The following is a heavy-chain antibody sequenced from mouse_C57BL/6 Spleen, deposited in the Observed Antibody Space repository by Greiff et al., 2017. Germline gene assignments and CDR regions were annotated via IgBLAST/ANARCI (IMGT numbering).Heavy chain of an antibody. Sequence: EVQLQQSGPELVKPGASVKIPCKASGYTFTDYNMDWVKQSHGKSLEWIGEINPNNGGTIYNQKFKGKATLTVDKSSSTAYMELRSLTSEDTAVYYCARGGDYYGSTYYFDYWGQGTTLTVSS. J-gene: IGHJ2*01. D-gene: IGHD1-1*01. CDR3: ARGGDYYGSTYYFDY. CDR2: INPNNGGT. CDR1: GYTFTDYN. V-gene: IGHV1-18*01.